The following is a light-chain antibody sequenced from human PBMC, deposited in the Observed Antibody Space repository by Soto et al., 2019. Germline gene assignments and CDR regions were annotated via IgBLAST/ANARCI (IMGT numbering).Light chain of an antibody. J-gene: IGKJ1*01. Sequence: DIVVTQSPLSLPVTPGEPASISCRSSQSLLHNNGYNYLDWYLQKPGQSPQLLIYLGSNRASGVPDRFSGCGSGTDFTLKISRVEAEDVGVYYCLQTVQIPWTFGQGTTVEIK. CDR3: LQTVQIPWT. CDR1: QSLLHNNGYNY. V-gene: IGKV2-28*01. CDR2: LGS.